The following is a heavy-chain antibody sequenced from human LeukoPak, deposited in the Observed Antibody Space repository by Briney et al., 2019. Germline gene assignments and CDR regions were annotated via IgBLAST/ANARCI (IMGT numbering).Heavy chain of an antibody. Sequence: GGSLTLSCEGSGFSVSTNYMNWVRQAPGKGLEWVSILYSGSSTYYTDSVKGRSTVSRDDSKNTLYLHMNSLGVEDTAVYYCARVGDHYHWYLDVWGRGTLVTVSS. CDR3: ARVGDHYHWYLDV. CDR2: LYSGSST. CDR1: GFSVSTNY. J-gene: IGHJ2*01. D-gene: IGHD3-10*01. V-gene: IGHV3-53*01.